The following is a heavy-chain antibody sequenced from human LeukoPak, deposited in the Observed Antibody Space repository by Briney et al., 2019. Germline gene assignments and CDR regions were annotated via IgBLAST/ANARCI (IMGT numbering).Heavy chain of an antibody. CDR2: IYTSGST. J-gene: IGHJ4*02. CDR1: GGSISSGSYY. D-gene: IGHD5-18*01. Sequence: NPSQTLSLTCTVSGGSISSGSYYWSWIRQPAGKGLEWIGRIYTSGSTNYNPSLKSRVTISVDTSKNQFSLKLGSVTAADTAVYYCARRESGYSYGFDYWGQGTLVTVSS. V-gene: IGHV4-61*02. CDR3: ARRESGYSYGFDY.